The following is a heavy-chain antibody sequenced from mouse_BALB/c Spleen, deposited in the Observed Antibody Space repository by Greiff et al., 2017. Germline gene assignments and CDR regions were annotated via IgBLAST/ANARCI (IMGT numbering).Heavy chain of an antibody. CDR3: APDYYGSNYAMDY. V-gene: IGHV14-3*02. CDR2: IDPANGNT. D-gene: IGHD1-1*01. Sequence: EVQLQQSGAELVKPGASVKLSCTASGFNIKDTYMHWVKQRPEQGLEWIGRIDPANGNTKYDPKFQGKATITADTSSNTAYLQLSSLTSEDTAVYYCAPDYYGSNYAMDYWGQGTSVTVSS. J-gene: IGHJ4*01. CDR1: GFNIKDTY.